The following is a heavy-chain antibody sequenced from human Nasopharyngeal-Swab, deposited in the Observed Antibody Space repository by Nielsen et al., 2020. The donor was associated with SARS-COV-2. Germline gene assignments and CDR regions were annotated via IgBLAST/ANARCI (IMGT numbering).Heavy chain of an antibody. CDR3: ARGYPFDY. Sequence: GESLKISCAASGFTFSSYAMHWVRQAPGKGLEWVAVISYDGSNKYYADSVKGRFIISRDNSKNTLYLQMNSLRAEDTAVYYCARGYPFDYWGQGTLVTVSS. J-gene: IGHJ4*02. D-gene: IGHD5-12*01. CDR1: GFTFSSYA. CDR2: ISYDGSNK. V-gene: IGHV3-30-3*01.